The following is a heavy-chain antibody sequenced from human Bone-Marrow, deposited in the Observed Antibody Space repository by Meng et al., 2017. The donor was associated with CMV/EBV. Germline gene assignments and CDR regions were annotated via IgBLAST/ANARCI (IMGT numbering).Heavy chain of an antibody. CDR2: MYHTGNT. Sequence: SQTLSLPCTVSGYSTSSDYYWGWIRQPPGKGLEWITSMYHTGNTYYNPSLRSRVSISVDTSKNQFSLRLSSVTAADTAVYYCARESVRVPAAYDYWGRGTLVNVSS. D-gene: IGHD2-2*01. J-gene: IGHJ4*02. V-gene: IGHV4-38-2*02. CDR1: GYSTSSDYY. CDR3: ARESVRVPAAYDY.